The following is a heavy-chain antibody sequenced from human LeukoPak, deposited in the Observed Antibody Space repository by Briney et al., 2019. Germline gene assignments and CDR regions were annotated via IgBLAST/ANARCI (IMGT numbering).Heavy chain of an antibody. CDR1: GGSISSGGYY. D-gene: IGHD3-3*01. V-gene: IGHV4-31*03. Sequence: SQTLSLTCTVSGGSISSGGYYWSWIRQHPGKGLEWIGYIYYSGSTYYNPSLKSRVTISVDTSKDQFSLKLSSVTAADTAVYYCAREYDFWSGFPLGGMDVWGQGTTVTVSS. CDR2: IYYSGST. CDR3: AREYDFWSGFPLGGMDV. J-gene: IGHJ6*02.